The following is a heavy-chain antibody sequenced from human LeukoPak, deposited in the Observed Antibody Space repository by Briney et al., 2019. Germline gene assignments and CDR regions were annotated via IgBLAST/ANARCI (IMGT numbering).Heavy chain of an antibody. CDR1: GFTFSSYA. CDR3: ARGEHEGFDY. CDR2: ISSNGSST. J-gene: IGHJ4*02. D-gene: IGHD2-21*01. Sequence: GGSLRLSCAASGFTFSSYAMHWVRQAPGKGLEYVSAISSNGSSTYYANSVKGRFTISRDNSKNTLYLQMGSLRAEDMAVYYCARGEHEGFDYWGQGTLVTVSS. V-gene: IGHV3-64*01.